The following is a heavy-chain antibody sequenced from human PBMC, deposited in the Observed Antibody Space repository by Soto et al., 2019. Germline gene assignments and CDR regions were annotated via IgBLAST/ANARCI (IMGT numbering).Heavy chain of an antibody. CDR1: GYNFANYW. J-gene: IGHJ3*02. V-gene: IGHV5-51*01. CDR3: AAGYTTVLDSFDI. Sequence: EESLKISCKGSGYNFANYWIGWVRQMPGKGLEWMGMIFPGDSDTKNSPSLQGQITMSVDKSDSSAYLQWRSLKASDTAMYYCAAGYTTVLDSFDISGQVTMLTVSS. CDR2: IFPGDSDT. D-gene: IGHD6-13*01.